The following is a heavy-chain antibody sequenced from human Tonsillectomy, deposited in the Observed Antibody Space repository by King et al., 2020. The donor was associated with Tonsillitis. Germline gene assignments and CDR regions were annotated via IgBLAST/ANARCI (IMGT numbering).Heavy chain of an antibody. Sequence: VQLVESGGGIVQPGGSLRLSCAASGFTFSGYAMSWVRKAPGKGLEWVSFIYTVDSLTNYADSVKGRFTISRDDSKNTLYLQMNSVRADDTAVYYCVKALPLWVGAPMDVFYVWGQGTMVSVSS. V-gene: IGHV3-23*03. D-gene: IGHD3-10*01. CDR2: IYTVDSLT. CDR1: GFTFSGYA. CDR3: VKALPLWVGAPMDVFYV. J-gene: IGHJ3*01.